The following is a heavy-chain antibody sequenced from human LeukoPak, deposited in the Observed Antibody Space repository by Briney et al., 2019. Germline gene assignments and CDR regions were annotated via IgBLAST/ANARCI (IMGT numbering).Heavy chain of an antibody. CDR2: IYPGDSDT. J-gene: IGHJ5*02. V-gene: IGHV5-51*01. D-gene: IGHD3-22*01. Sequence: GESLKISCRGSGYSFTSYWIGWVRQMPGKGLEWMGIIYPGDSDTRYSPSFQGQVTISADKSISTAYLQWSSLKASDTAMYYCAGYYYDSSGGFDPWGQGTLVTVSS. CDR1: GYSFTSYW. CDR3: AGYYYDSSGGFDP.